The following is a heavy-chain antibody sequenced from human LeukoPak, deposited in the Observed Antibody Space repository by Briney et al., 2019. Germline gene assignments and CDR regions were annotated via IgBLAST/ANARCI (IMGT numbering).Heavy chain of an antibody. D-gene: IGHD6-6*01. Sequence: PGGSLRLSCAASGFTFSDYTMNWVRLAPGKGLEWVSSISGSSNYFYYADSVKGRFTISRGNTKNTLYLQMNSLRAEDTAVYYCARDLVPSSSPHYYFDYWGQGTLVTVSS. CDR1: GFTFSDYT. CDR3: ARDLVPSSSPHYYFDY. CDR2: ISGSSNYF. J-gene: IGHJ4*02. V-gene: IGHV3-21*01.